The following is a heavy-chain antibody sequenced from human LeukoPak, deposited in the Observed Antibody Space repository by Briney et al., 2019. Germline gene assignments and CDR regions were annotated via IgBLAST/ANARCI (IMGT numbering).Heavy chain of an antibody. J-gene: IGHJ3*02. V-gene: IGHV4-59*01. CDR3: ARFCDWGSASDAFDI. D-gene: IGHD7-27*01. Sequence: SETLSLTCTVSGGSISSYYWSWIRQPPGKGLEWIGYICYSGSTNYNPSLKSRVTISVDTSKNQFSLKLSSVTAADTAVYYCARFCDWGSASDAFDIWGQGTMVTVSS. CDR1: GGSISSYY. CDR2: ICYSGST.